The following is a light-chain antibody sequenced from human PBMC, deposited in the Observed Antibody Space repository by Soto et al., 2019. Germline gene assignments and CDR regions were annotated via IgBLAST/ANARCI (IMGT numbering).Light chain of an antibody. CDR2: KAS. CDR3: QHYDSYSEA. CDR1: QTISSW. V-gene: IGKV1-5*03. J-gene: IGKJ1*01. Sequence: DIQLTQSPSTLSGSVGDRVTITCRASQTISSWLAWYQQKPGKATKLLIYKASTLKSGVPSRFSGSGSGTEFTLTISSMQPDDFATYYCQHYDSYSEAFGQGTNVDI.